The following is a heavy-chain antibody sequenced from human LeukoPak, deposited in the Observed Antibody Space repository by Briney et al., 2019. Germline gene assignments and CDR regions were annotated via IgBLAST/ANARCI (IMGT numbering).Heavy chain of an antibody. D-gene: IGHD3-10*01. J-gene: IGHJ3*02. CDR3: AKDLNYGSGSPGASDI. CDR2: ISGSGGST. CDR1: GFTCSSYA. Sequence: GGSLRLYCAASGFTCSSYAMSWVRQAPGKGLEWVAAISGSGGSTYYADSVKGRFTISRDNSKNTLYLQMNSLRAEDTALYYCAKDLNYGSGSPGASDIWGQGTMVTVSS. V-gene: IGHV3-23*01.